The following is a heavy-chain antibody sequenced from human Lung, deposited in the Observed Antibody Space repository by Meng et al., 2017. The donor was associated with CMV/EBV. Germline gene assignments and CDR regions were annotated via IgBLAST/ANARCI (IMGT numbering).Heavy chain of an antibody. J-gene: IGHJ4*02. Sequence: SXAASGYVFRSYVMSWVRQVPGKGLEWVAGVNRNGDRANYIDSVKGRFTISRDNSKNILYLQMSSLRVEDTAMYYCAKDWASNGDYDYFDSWGPGXQVTVSS. CDR3: AKDWASNGDYDYFDS. CDR1: GYVFRSYV. V-gene: IGHV3-23*01. CDR2: VNRNGDRA. D-gene: IGHD4-17*01.